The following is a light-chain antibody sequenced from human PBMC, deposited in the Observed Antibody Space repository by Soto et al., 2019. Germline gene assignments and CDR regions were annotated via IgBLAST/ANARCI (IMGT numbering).Light chain of an antibody. CDR1: SSNIGSKT. CDR3: SAWDASLNGYV. Sequence: QSVLTQPPSASGTLGQRLTISCSGSSSNIGSKTVNWYQQLPGTAPKLLIYSNYQRPSGVPDRFSGSKSGTSASLAISGLQSEDEADYYCSAWDASLNGYVFGTGTKLTVL. CDR2: SNY. V-gene: IGLV1-44*01. J-gene: IGLJ1*01.